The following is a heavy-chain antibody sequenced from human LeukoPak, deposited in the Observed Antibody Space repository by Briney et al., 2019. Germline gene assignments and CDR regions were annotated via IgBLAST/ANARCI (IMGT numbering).Heavy chain of an antibody. CDR3: AKVESPSDVVVPAAID. CDR1: GFTFSSYA. V-gene: IGHV3-23*01. D-gene: IGHD2-2*01. CDR2: ISGSGGST. J-gene: IGHJ4*02. Sequence: GGSLRLSCAASGFTFSSYAMSWVRQAPGKGLEWVSAISGSGGSTYYADSVKGRFTISRDNSKNTLYLQMNSLRAEDTAVYYCAKVESPSDVVVPAAIDWGQGTLVTVSS.